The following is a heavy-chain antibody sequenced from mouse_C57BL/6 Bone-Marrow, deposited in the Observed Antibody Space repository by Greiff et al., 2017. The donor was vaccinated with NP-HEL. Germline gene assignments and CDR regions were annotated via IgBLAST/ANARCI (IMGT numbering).Heavy chain of an antibody. J-gene: IGHJ3*01. D-gene: IGHD2-1*01. CDR2: IYPRSGNT. Sequence: QVQLQQSGAELARPGASVKLSCKASGYTFTSYGISWVKQRTGQGLEWIGEIYPRSGNTYYNEKFKGKATLTADKSSSTAYMELRSLTSEDSAVYFCASRNPWFAYWGQGTLVTVSA. CDR1: GYTFTSYG. V-gene: IGHV1-81*01. CDR3: ASRNPWFAY.